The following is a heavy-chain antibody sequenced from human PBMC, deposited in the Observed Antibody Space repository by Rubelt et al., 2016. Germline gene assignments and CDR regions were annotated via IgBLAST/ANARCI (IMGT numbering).Heavy chain of an antibody. CDR3: ARARDYYYYHMDV. V-gene: IGHV3-30*04. J-gene: IGHJ6*02. Sequence: VQLVESGGGLVQPGGSLRLSCAASGFTFSSYAMHWVRQAPGKGLEWVAVISYDGSNKYYADSVKGRFTISRDNSKNTLYLQMNSLRVEDTAVYYCARARDYYYYHMDVWGQGTTVTVSS. CDR2: ISYDGSNK. CDR1: GFTFSSYA.